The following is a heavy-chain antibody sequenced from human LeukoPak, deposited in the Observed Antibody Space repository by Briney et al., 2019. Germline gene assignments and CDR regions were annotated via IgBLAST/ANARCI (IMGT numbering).Heavy chain of an antibody. Sequence: ETLSLTCAVYGGSFSGYYWSWVRQAPGKGLEWVANINQDGSEKYYVDSVKGRFTISRDNAKNSLYLQMNSLRAEDTAVYYCARDQGFSYYFYYMDVWGKGTTVTVSS. J-gene: IGHJ6*03. CDR2: INQDGSEK. D-gene: IGHD3-3*01. CDR1: GGSFSGYY. V-gene: IGHV3-7*01. CDR3: ARDQGFSYYFYYMDV.